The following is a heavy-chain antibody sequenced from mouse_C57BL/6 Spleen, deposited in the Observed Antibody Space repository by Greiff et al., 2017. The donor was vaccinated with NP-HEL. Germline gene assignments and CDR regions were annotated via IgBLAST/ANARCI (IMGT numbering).Heavy chain of an antibody. CDR1: GFTFSDYY. CDR3: ARDHDGYYFDY. J-gene: IGHJ2*01. V-gene: IGHV5-16*01. CDR2: INYDGSST. D-gene: IGHD2-3*01. Sequence: EVQLVESEGGLVQPGSSMKLSCTASGFTFSDYYMAWVRQVPEKGLEWVANINYDGSSTYYLDSLKSRFIISRDNAKNILYLQMSSLKSEDTATYYCARDHDGYYFDYWGQGTTLTVSS.